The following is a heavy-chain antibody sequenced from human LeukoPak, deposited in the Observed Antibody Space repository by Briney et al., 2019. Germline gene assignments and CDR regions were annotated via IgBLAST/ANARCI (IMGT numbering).Heavy chain of an antibody. CDR3: AKDLGRWKATWFDY. J-gene: IGHJ4*02. CDR1: GFTFDDYA. Sequence: GGSLRLSCAASGFTFDDYAMHWVRQAPGKGLEWVSGISWNSGSIGYADSVKGRFAISRDNAKNSLYLQMNSLRAEDTALYYCAKDLGRWKATWFDYWGQGTLVTVSS. D-gene: IGHD5-24*01. V-gene: IGHV3-9*01. CDR2: ISWNSGSI.